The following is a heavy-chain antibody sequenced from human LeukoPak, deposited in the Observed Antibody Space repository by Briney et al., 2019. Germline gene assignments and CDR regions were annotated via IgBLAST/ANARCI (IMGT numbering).Heavy chain of an antibody. CDR3: ARRFYYYGSGSYYKNNCFDP. J-gene: IGHJ5*02. CDR2: IYYSGST. Sequence: KPSETLSLTCTVSGGSISSYYWSWIRQPPGKGLEWIGYIYYSGSTNYNPSLKSRVTISVDTSKNQFSLKLSSVTAADTAVYYCARRFYYYGSGSYYKNNCFDPWGQVTLVIVS. CDR1: GGSISSYY. V-gene: IGHV4-59*12. D-gene: IGHD3-10*01.